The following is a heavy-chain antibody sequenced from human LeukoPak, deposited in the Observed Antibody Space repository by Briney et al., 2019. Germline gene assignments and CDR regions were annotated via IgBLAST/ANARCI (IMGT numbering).Heavy chain of an antibody. V-gene: IGHV5-51*01. CDR1: GYSFSNYW. D-gene: IGHD1-26*01. CDR3: TRVVLSGSYPLCDY. CDR2: IYPGDSDT. Sequence: EESLKISCKGSGYSFSNYWIGWVRQMPGKGLECMGIIYPGDSDTRYSPSFQGQVTISADKSISTAYLQWSSLKASDTAMYYCTRVVLSGSYPLCDYWGQGTLVTVSS. J-gene: IGHJ4*02.